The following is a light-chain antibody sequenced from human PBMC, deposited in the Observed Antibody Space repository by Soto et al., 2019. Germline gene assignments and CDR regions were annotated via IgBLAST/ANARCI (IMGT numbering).Light chain of an antibody. CDR2: DAS. CDR1: QTLSNW. CDR3: QQYESFPFT. J-gene: IGKJ3*01. V-gene: IGKV1-5*01. Sequence: DIQMTQSPSTLSASVGERVTITCRASQTLSNWLAWYQQKPGKAPKLLIYDASSLHSGAPSRFSGSGSGAEFTLTISSLQPDDFASHWCQQYESFPFTFGPGTKV.